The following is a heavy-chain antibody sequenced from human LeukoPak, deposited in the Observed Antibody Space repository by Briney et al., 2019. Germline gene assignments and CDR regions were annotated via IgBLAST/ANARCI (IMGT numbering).Heavy chain of an antibody. CDR3: ARVVEDIVVVPAATKYYYYYYMDV. D-gene: IGHD2-2*01. V-gene: IGHV1-69*13. J-gene: IGHJ6*03. CDR1: GGTFSSYA. CDR2: IIPIFGTA. Sequence: SVKVSCKASGGTFSSYAISWVRQAPGQGLEWMGGIIPIFGTANYAQKFQGRVTITADESTSTAYMELSSLRSEDTAEYYCARVVEDIVVVPAATKYYYYYYMDVWGKGTTVTVSS.